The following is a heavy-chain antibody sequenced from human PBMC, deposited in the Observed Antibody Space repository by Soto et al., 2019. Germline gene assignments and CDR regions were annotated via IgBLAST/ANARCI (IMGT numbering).Heavy chain of an antibody. D-gene: IGHD5-12*01. CDR1: GDSVSSAGHY. V-gene: IGHV4-61*03. J-gene: IGHJ4*02. Sequence: SDTLSLTCSVSGDSVSSAGHYWSWIRQPPGKGLEWLGYIFYTGTTNYNPSLKSRVTISIDTSKNDVLLKLSSVTAADTAVYYCARDRGDGYPFWFDYWGQGTLVTVS. CDR2: IFYTGTT. CDR3: ARDRGDGYPFWFDY.